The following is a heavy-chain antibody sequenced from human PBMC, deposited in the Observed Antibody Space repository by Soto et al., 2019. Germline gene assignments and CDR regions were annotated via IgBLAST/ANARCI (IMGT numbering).Heavy chain of an antibody. J-gene: IGHJ4*02. V-gene: IGHV5-51*01. CDR2: IFHDDSDN. Sequence: GVDLKNSCSAAGYIFENYTMGLVRQMPGQDLEWMRIIFHDDSDNRSGASVQGNVTISVDKTINTAYVQLARLKAADSAIYYCFRGGVTARTFDDWGQGTLVSV. CDR1: GYIFENYT. D-gene: IGHD3-16*01. CDR3: FRGGVTARTFDD.